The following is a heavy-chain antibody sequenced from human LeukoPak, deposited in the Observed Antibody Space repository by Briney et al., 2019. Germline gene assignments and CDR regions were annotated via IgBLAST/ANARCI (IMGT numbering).Heavy chain of an antibody. J-gene: IGHJ6*03. CDR2: ISSSSSYI. D-gene: IGHD3-3*01. Sequence: GGSLRLSCAASGFTFSSYSMSWVRQPPGKGLEWVSSISSSSSYIYYADSVKGTFTISRDNAKNSLYLQMSSLRAEDTAVYYCARVGRNYDFWSGSPGDYYMDVWGKGTTVTVSS. CDR3: ARVGRNYDFWSGSPGDYYMDV. CDR1: GFTFSSYS. V-gene: IGHV3-21*01.